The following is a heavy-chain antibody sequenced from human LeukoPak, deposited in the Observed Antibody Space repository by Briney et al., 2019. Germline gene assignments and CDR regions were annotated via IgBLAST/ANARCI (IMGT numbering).Heavy chain of an antibody. V-gene: IGHV3-23*01. D-gene: IGHD6-19*01. Sequence: GRSLRPSCAASGFTFSSYAMSWVCQAPGKGLEWVSAISGSGGSTYYADSVKGRFTISRDNSKNTLYLQMNSLRAEDTAVYYCAKGSGYSSGWEFDYWGQGTLVTVSS. CDR1: GFTFSSYA. CDR2: ISGSGGST. J-gene: IGHJ4*02. CDR3: AKGSGYSSGWEFDY.